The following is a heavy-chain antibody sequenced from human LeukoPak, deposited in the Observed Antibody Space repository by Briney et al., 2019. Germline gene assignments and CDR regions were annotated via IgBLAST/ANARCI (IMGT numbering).Heavy chain of an antibody. CDR2: SYTSGST. CDR3: ARSGYSHGYYTNWFDP. Sequence: SETLSLTCTVSGDSISSGVYYWSWIRQPPGKGLEWIGRSYTSGSTNYNPSLKSRVTISVDTSKNQFSLKLSSVTAADTAVYYCARSGYSHGYYTNWFDPWGQGTLVTVSS. V-gene: IGHV4-61*02. D-gene: IGHD5-18*01. J-gene: IGHJ5*02. CDR1: GDSISSGVYY.